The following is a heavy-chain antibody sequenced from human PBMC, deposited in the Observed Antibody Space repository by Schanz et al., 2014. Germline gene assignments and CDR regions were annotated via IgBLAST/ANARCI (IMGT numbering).Heavy chain of an antibody. CDR1: GFTFSSYA. D-gene: IGHD6-19*01. CDR3: AKERAVGGTGYFDY. V-gene: IGHV3-64*01. Sequence: EVQLVESGGGLVQPGGSLRLSCAASGFTFSSYAMHWVRQAPGKGLEYVSTINSNGGSTYYANSVKGRFSISRDNSKNTLYLQVGSERTEDRAVDYGAKERAVGGTGYFDYWGQGTLVTVSS. J-gene: IGHJ4*02. CDR2: INSNGGST.